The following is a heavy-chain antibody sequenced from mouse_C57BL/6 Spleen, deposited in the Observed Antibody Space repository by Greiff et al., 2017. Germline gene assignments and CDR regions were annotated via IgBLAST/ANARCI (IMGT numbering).Heavy chain of an antibody. V-gene: IGHV1-82*01. CDR3: ARPSIYYDYDAFAY. J-gene: IGHJ3*01. Sequence: QVQLQQSGPELVKPGASVKISCKASGYAFSSSWMNWVKQRPGKGLEWIGRIYPGDGDTNYNGKFKGKATLTADKSSSTAYMQLSSLTSEDSAVYFCARPSIYYDYDAFAYWGQGTLVTVSA. CDR2: IYPGDGDT. CDR1: GYAFSSSW. D-gene: IGHD2-4*01.